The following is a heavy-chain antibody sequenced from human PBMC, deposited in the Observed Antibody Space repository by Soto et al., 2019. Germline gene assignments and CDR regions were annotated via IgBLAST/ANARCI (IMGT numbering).Heavy chain of an antibody. CDR1: GYTFTGYY. CDR3: ARDTGDYYDSSGTLNFDI. D-gene: IGHD3-22*01. CDR2: INPNSGGT. V-gene: IGHV1-2*02. J-gene: IGHJ3*02. Sequence: ASVKVSCKASGYTFTGYYMHWVRQAPGQGLEWMGWINPNSGGTNYAQKFQGRVTMTRDTSISTAYMELSRLRSDDTAVYYCARDTGDYYDSSGTLNFDIWGQGTMVTVSS.